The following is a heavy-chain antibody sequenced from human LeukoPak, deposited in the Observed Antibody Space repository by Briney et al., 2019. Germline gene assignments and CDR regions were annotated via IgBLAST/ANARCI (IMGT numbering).Heavy chain of an antibody. CDR3: ARGSAAGPDGAFDI. V-gene: IGHV3-21*01. J-gene: IGHJ3*02. CDR2: ISSSSSYI. CDR1: GLTFSSYA. Sequence: GGSLRLSCAATGLTFSSYAMNWVRQAPGKGLEWVSSISSSSSYIYYADSVKGRFTISRDNAKNSLYLQMNSLRAEDTAVYYCARGSAAGPDGAFDIWGQGTMVTVSS. D-gene: IGHD6-13*01.